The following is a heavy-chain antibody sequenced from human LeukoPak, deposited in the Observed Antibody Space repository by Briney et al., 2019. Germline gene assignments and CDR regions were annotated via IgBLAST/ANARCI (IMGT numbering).Heavy chain of an antibody. CDR3: ARRRGSGSYYRYYYYGMDV. Sequence: GGSLRLSCAASGFTFSSYGMHWVRQAPGKGLEWGAVIWYDGSNKYYADSVKGRFTISRDNSKNMVYLQMNSLRAEDTAVYYCARRRGSGSYYRYYYYGMDVWGKGTTVTVPS. V-gene: IGHV3-33*01. CDR2: IWYDGSNK. CDR1: GFTFSSYG. D-gene: IGHD3-10*01. J-gene: IGHJ6*04.